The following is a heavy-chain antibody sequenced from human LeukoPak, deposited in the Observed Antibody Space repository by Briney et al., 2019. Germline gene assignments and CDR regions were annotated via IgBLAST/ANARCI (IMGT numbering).Heavy chain of an antibody. CDR3: AKDTSTYGGKGSIDY. D-gene: IGHD4-23*01. J-gene: IGHJ4*02. CDR2: ISYDGNIK. Sequence: GGSLRLSCAASGFTFSSYGMHWVRQAPGKGLEWVAIISYDGNIKFYADSVKGRFTISRDNSKNTLFLQMNSLRAEDTAVYYCAKDTSTYGGKGSIDYWGQGTLVTVSS. V-gene: IGHV3-30*18. CDR1: GFTFSSYG.